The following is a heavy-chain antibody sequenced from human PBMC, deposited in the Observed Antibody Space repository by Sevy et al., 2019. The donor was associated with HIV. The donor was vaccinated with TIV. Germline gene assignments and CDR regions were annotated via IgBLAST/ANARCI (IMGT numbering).Heavy chain of an antibody. V-gene: IGHV3-30-3*01. CDR2: ISYDGSNK. J-gene: IGHJ4*02. CDR1: GFTFSSYA. Sequence: GGSLRLSCAASGFTFSSYAMHWVRQAPGKGLEWVAVISYDGSNKYYADSVKGRFTISRDNSKNTLYLQMNSLRAEDTAVYYCARGRYSQGFRPPPVDYRGQGTLVTVSS. D-gene: IGHD1-1*01. CDR3: ARGRYSQGFRPPPVDY.